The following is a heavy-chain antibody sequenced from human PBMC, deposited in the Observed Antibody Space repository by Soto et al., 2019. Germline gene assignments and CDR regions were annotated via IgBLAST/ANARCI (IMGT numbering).Heavy chain of an antibody. CDR3: ARDRMALFGPRGVPEDY. D-gene: IGHD2-21*01. Sequence: QVQLVESGGGVVQPGRSLRLSCAASGFTFSSYGMHWVRQAPGKGLEWVAVIWYDGSNKYYADSVKGRFTISRDNSKNTLYLQLNSLRAEDTAVYYCARDRMALFGPRGVPEDYWGQGTLVTVSS. CDR2: IWYDGSNK. J-gene: IGHJ4*02. CDR1: GFTFSSYG. V-gene: IGHV3-33*01.